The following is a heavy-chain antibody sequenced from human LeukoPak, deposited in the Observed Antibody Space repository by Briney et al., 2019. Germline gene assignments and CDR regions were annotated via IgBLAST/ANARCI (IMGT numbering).Heavy chain of an antibody. CDR3: ARVRIAVAKLPFGSLKLGAFDI. J-gene: IGHJ3*02. D-gene: IGHD6-19*01. V-gene: IGHV4-38-2*02. CDR1: GYSISSAYY. Sequence: KPSETLSLTCTVSGYSISSAYYWGWIRQPPGKGLEWIGYIYYSGSTNYNPSLKSRVTISVDTSKNQFSLKLSSVTAADTAVYYCARVRIAVAKLPFGSLKLGAFDIWGQGTMVTVSS. CDR2: IYYSGST.